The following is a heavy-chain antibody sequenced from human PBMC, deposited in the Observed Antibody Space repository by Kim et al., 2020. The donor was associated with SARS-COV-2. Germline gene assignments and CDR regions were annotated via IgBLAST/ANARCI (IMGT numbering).Heavy chain of an antibody. V-gene: IGHV3-23*01. J-gene: IGHJ4*02. CDR2: LSNSGSST. CDR1: GFTFNSYA. Sequence: GGSLRLSCAASGFTFNSYAMSWVRQAPGKGLEWVSTLSNSGSSTYYADSVKGRFTISRDNSKNTLYLQMNSLRAEDTAVYYCAKNRADSGYAPCDYWGPG. D-gene: IGHD5-12*01. CDR3: AKNRADSGYAPCDY.